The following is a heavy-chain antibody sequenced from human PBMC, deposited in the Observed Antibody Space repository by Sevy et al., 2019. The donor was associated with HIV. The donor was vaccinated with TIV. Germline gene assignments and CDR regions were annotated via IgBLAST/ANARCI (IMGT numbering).Heavy chain of an antibody. Sequence: GGSPRLSCAASGFTFSSYGMHWVRQAPGKGLEWVAFIRYDGSNKYYADSVKGRFTISRDNSKNTLYLQMNSLRAEDTAVYYCAKDLGRIAAAGTPSDYWGQGTLVTVSS. CDR2: IRYDGSNK. CDR1: GFTFSSYG. D-gene: IGHD6-13*01. CDR3: AKDLGRIAAAGTPSDY. J-gene: IGHJ4*02. V-gene: IGHV3-30*02.